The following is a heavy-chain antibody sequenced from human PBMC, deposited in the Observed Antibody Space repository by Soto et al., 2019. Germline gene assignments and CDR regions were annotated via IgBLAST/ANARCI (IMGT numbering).Heavy chain of an antibody. CDR1: GGTFSSYA. D-gene: IGHD6-19*01. CDR3: ARKPLYSSGWFDP. CDR2: IIPIFGTA. V-gene: IGHV1-69*13. J-gene: IGHJ5*02. Sequence: ASVKVSCKASGGTFSSYAISWVRQAPGQGLEWMGGIIPIFGTANHAQKFQGRVTITADESTSTAYMELSSLRSEDTAVYYCARKPLYSSGWFDPWGQGTLVTVSS.